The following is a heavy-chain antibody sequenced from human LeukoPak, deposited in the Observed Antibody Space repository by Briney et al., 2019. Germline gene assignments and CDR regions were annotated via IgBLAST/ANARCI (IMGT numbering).Heavy chain of an antibody. D-gene: IGHD1-26*01. CDR2: INPNSGGT. CDR3: ARERYSGSYINY. CDR1: GYTFTGYY. Sequence: ASVKVSCKASGYTFTGYYMHWVRQAPGQGLEWMGWINPNSGGTNYAQKFQGRVTMTRDTSISTAYMELSRLRSDDTAVYYCARERYSGSYINYWGQGTLVTVSS. J-gene: IGHJ4*02. V-gene: IGHV1-2*02.